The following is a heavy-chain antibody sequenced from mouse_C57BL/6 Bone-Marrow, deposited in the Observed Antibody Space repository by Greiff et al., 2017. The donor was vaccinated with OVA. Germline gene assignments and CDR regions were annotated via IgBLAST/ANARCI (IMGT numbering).Heavy chain of an antibody. CDR3: ARESPYYYGSRGWYFDV. CDR2: IYPGGGYT. D-gene: IGHD1-1*01. CDR1: GYTFTNYW. J-gene: IGHJ1*03. V-gene: IGHV1-63*01. Sequence: QVQLQQSGAELVRPGTSVKMSCKASGYTFTNYWIGWAKQRPGHGLEWIGDIYPGGGYTNYNEKFKGKATLTADNSSSTAYMQFSSLTSEDSAIYYGARESPYYYGSRGWYFDVWGTGTTVTVSS.